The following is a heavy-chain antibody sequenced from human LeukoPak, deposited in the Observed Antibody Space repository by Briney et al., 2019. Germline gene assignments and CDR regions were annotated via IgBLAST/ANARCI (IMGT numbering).Heavy chain of an antibody. V-gene: IGHV4-39*07. CDR1: GGSTGYSGHY. CDR3: ARSPYLTRVGFDP. CDR2: VYYSGIT. J-gene: IGHJ5*02. Sequence: SETLSLTCTVSGGSTGYSGHYWVWIRQPPGKGLEWIGSVYYSGITHDNPSLKSRVTISVDTSKNQFSLNLRSVTAADMAVYYCARSPYLTRVGFDPWGQGTLVTVSS.